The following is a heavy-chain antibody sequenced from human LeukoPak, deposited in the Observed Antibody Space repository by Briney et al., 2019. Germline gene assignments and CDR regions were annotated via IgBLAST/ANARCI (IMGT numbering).Heavy chain of an antibody. CDR1: GGSFSGYY. D-gene: IGHD3-10*01. CDR2: INHSGST. Sequence: PSETLSLTCAVYGGSFSGYYWSWIRQPPGKGLEWIGEINHSGSTNYNPSLKSRVTISVDTSKNQFSLKLSSVTAADTAVYYCARDGALRGYYYYMDVWGKGTTVTVSS. J-gene: IGHJ6*03. V-gene: IGHV4-34*01. CDR3: ARDGALRGYYYYMDV.